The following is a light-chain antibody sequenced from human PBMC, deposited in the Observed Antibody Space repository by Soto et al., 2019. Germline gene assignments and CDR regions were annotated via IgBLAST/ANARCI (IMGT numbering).Light chain of an antibody. V-gene: IGKV3-20*01. CDR3: QQYGSSPRFT. Sequence: EIVLTQSPGTLSLSPGERATLSCRASQSVSSSYLAWYQQKPGQAPRLLIYDASSRATGIPDRFSGSGSGPDFTLAISRPEPEDFAVYYCQQYGSSPRFTFGPGTKVDIK. CDR2: DAS. CDR1: QSVSSSY. J-gene: IGKJ3*01.